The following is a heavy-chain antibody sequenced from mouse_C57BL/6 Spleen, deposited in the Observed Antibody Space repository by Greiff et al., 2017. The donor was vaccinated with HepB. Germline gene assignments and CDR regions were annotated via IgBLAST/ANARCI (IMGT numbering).Heavy chain of an antibody. Sequence: EVQRVESGGGLVQPGGSMKLSCVASGFTFSNYWMNWVRQSPEKGLEWVAQIRLKSDNYATHYAESGKGRFTISRDDSKSSVYLQMNNLRAEDTGIYYCTAGLGHDYDWFAYWGQGTLVTVSA. D-gene: IGHD2-4*01. CDR2: IRLKSDNYAT. CDR1: GFTFSNYW. J-gene: IGHJ3*01. V-gene: IGHV6-3*01. CDR3: TAGLGHDYDWFAY.